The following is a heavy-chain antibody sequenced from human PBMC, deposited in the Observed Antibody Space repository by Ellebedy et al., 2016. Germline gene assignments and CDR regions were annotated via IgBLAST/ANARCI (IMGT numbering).Heavy chain of an antibody. CDR1: GYTLSNHH. CDR2: IRPSVGNI. D-gene: IGHD1-1*01. Sequence: ASVKVSCXASGYTLSNHHMHWVRQAPGQGLEWMGIIRPSVGNINYAQKFQGRVTMTSDTSTSTLYMELSSLSSEDTAMYYCARGGTPSGLDVWGQGTTVTVSS. V-gene: IGHV1-46*01. J-gene: IGHJ6*02. CDR3: ARGGTPSGLDV.